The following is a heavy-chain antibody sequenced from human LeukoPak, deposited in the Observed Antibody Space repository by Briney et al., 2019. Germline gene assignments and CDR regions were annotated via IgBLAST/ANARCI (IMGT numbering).Heavy chain of an antibody. Sequence: PSETLSLTCTVSGGSISSGGYSWGWFRQHPGKGLEWIGYIYYSGSTYYNPSLKSRVTISVDTSKNQFSLKLSSVTAADTAVYYCARKNTDTTMVSFDYWGQGTLVTVSS. CDR2: IYYSGST. CDR1: GGSISSGGYS. D-gene: IGHD5-18*01. V-gene: IGHV4-31*03. CDR3: ARKNTDTTMVSFDY. J-gene: IGHJ4*02.